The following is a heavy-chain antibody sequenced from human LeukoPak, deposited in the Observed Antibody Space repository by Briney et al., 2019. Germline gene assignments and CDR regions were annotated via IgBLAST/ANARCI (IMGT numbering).Heavy chain of an antibody. D-gene: IGHD4-23*01. V-gene: IGHV3-74*01. J-gene: IGHJ4*02. Sequence: PGGSLRLSCAASGFTFSSYWMHWVRHAPGKGLVWVSRINSDGSSTSYADSVKGRFAISRDNAKNTLYLQVNSLRAEDTAVYYCARGAYGGTFDYWGQGTLVTVSS. CDR3: ARGAYGGTFDY. CDR1: GFTFSSYW. CDR2: INSDGSST.